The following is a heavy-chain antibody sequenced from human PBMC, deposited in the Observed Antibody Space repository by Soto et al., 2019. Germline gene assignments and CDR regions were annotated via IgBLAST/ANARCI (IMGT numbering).Heavy chain of an antibody. CDR2: ISYDGSNK. CDR1: GFTFSSYG. V-gene: IGHV3-30*03. CDR3: ASYFYAY. J-gene: IGHJ4*02. Sequence: PGGSLILSCAASGFTFSSYGMHGVRQAPGKGLEWVAVISYDGSNKYYADSVKGRFTISRDNSKNTLYLQMNSLRAEDTAVYYCASYFYAYWGQGTLVTVSS.